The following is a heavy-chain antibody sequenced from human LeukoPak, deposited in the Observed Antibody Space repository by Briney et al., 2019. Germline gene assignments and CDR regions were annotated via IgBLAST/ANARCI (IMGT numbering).Heavy chain of an antibody. Sequence: SETLSLTCTVSGGSITTYYWSWIRQSPGKGLEWIGYIYPGGTTSYNPSLTSRVTISLDRSRSQFSLKLSSVTAADTAVYYCARQVGSSRIDYWGQGTLVTVSS. J-gene: IGHJ4*02. D-gene: IGHD1-26*01. CDR1: GGSITTYY. CDR3: ARQVGSSRIDY. V-gene: IGHV4-59*08. CDR2: IYPGGTT.